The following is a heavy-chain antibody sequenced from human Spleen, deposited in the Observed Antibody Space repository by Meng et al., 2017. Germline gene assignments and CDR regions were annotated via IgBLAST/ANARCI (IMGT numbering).Heavy chain of an antibody. D-gene: IGHD5-18*01. J-gene: IGHJ6*02. CDR3: ARGNTAMVYYYYYGMDV. Sequence: SVKVSCKASGYTFTSYAISWVRQAPGQGLEWMGGIIPIFGTANYAQKFQGRVTITADESTSTAYMELSSLRSEDTAVYYCARGNTAMVYYYYYGMDVWGQGTTVTVSS. CDR1: GYTFTSYA. V-gene: IGHV1-69*13. CDR2: IIPIFGTA.